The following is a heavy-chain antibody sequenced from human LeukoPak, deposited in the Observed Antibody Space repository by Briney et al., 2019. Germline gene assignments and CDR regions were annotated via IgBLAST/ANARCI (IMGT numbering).Heavy chain of an antibody. CDR1: GYTFTDYY. V-gene: IGHV1-2*04. Sequence: ASVNVSCKASGYTFTDYYMHWVRQAPGQGLEWMGWINPNSGGTNFAQKFQGWVTMTRDTSISTAYMELTRLRSDDTAVYYCATRSGGIQLWLREINWGQGTLVTVSS. CDR3: ATRSGGIQLWLREIN. J-gene: IGHJ4*02. D-gene: IGHD5-18*01. CDR2: INPNSGGT.